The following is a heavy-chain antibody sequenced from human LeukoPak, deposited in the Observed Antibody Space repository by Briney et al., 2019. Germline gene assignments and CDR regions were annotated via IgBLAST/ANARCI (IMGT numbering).Heavy chain of an antibody. CDR3: AKDSQYSSGWYDRTPFDY. V-gene: IGHV3-23*01. D-gene: IGHD6-19*01. CDR1: GFTFSSYA. CDR2: ISGSGGST. J-gene: IGHJ4*02. Sequence: GGSLRLFCAASGFTFSSYAMSWVRQAPGKGLEWVSAISGSGGSTYYADSVKGRFTISRDNSKNTLYLQMNSLRAEDTAVYYCAKDSQYSSGWYDRTPFDYWGQGTLVTVSS.